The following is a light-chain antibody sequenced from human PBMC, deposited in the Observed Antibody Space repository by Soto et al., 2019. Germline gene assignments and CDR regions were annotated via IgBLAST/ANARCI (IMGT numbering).Light chain of an antibody. V-gene: IGKV3-11*01. Sequence: EIVLTQSPATLSLSPGERATLSCRASQSVSSYLAWYQQKPGQAPRVLIYDASNRATGIPARFSGSGSGTDFTLTISSLEPEDFAVYYSQQRSNWPPWTFGQGTKVEIK. CDR2: DAS. CDR3: QQRSNWPPWT. J-gene: IGKJ1*01. CDR1: QSVSSY.